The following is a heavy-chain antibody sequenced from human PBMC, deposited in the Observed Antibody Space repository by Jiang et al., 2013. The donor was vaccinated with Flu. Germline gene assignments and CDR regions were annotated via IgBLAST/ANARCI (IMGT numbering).Heavy chain of an antibody. CDR1: GYSFTSYW. D-gene: IGHD3-3*01. Sequence: GAEVKKPGESLKISCKGSGYSFTSYWIGWVRQMPGKGLEWMGIIYPGDSDTRYSPSFQGQVTISADKSISTAYLQWSSLKASDTAMYYCARQERFLYYYYGMDVWGKGTTVTVSS. CDR3: ARQERFLYYYYGMDV. V-gene: IGHV5-51*01. J-gene: IGHJ6*04. CDR2: IYPGDSDT.